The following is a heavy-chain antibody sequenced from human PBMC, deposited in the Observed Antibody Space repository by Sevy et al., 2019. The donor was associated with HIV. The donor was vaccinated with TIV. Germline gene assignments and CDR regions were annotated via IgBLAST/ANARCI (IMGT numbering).Heavy chain of an antibody. J-gene: IGHJ6*02. V-gene: IGHV3-30*04. CDR2: ISYDGSNK. CDR3: ARDRTTVTGYYYYYGMDV. Sequence: GGSLRLSCAASGFTFSSYAMHRVRQAPGKGLEWVAVISYDGSNKYYADSVKGRFTISRDNSKNTLYLQMNSLRAEDTAVYYCARDRTTVTGYYYYYGMDVWGQGTTVTVSS. D-gene: IGHD4-17*01. CDR1: GFTFSSYA.